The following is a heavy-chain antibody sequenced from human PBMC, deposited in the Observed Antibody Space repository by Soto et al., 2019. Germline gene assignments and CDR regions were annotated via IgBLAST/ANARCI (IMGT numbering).Heavy chain of an antibody. V-gene: IGHV3-66*01. Sequence: CAAXGFSVGSNHMSWVRQAPGKGLEWDSVIYRDGSRYYADSVKARFTISRDISRNTLFLQMDSLRVEDRAMYICXXXXXXXXXXXXXYWG. CDR2: IYRDGSR. CDR1: GFSVGSNH. CDR3: XXXXXXXXXXXXXY. J-gene: IGHJ4*01.